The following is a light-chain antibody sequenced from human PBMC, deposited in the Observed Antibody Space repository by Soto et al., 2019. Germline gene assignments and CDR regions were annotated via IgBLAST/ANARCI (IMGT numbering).Light chain of an antibody. Sequence: EIVLTQSPGTLSLSPGERATLSCRASQSVSSKYFAWYQHRPGQAPRLLIYAASRSATGIPDRFSGSGSGTEFTFTISRLEPEDVAVVDCQQYATSPWTFGQGTKVEIK. J-gene: IGKJ1*01. CDR2: AAS. CDR1: QSVSSKY. CDR3: QQYATSPWT. V-gene: IGKV3-20*01.